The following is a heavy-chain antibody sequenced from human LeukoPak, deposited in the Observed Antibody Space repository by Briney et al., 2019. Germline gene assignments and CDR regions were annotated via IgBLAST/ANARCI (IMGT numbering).Heavy chain of an antibody. CDR1: GGSISSYY. Sequence: PSETLSLTFTVSGGSISSYYWSWIRQPPGKGLEWIGYIYYSGSTNYNPSLKSRVTISVDTSKNQFSLKLSSVTAADTAVYYCARDNSSSLGVFDYWGQGTLVTVSS. CDR2: IYYSGST. D-gene: IGHD6-13*01. CDR3: ARDNSSSLGVFDY. V-gene: IGHV4-59*01. J-gene: IGHJ4*02.